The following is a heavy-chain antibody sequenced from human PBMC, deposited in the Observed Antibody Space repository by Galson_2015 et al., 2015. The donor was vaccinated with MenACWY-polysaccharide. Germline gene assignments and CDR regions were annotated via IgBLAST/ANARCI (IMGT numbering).Heavy chain of an antibody. CDR1: GFTFSNYW. J-gene: IGHJ6*02. CDR3: ARGHYGMDV. Sequence: SLRLSCAASGFTFSNYWMTWVRQAPGKGLEWVANIKKDGSEKYYVDSVKGRFTISRDNALYLQMNSLRAEDTAVYFCARGHYGMDVWGPGTTVTVSS. V-gene: IGHV3-7*01. CDR2: IKKDGSEK.